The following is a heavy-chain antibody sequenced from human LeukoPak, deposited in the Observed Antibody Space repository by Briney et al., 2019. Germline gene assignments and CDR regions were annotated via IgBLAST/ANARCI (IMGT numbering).Heavy chain of an antibody. CDR2: ISGSGGST. D-gene: IGHD1-1*01. Sequence: GGSLRLSCAASGFTFSSYAMSWVRQAPGKGLEWVSAISGSGGSTYYADSVKGRFTISRDNSKNTLYLQMNSLRAEDTAVYYCARGVGPTGLLYYWGQGTLVTVSS. CDR1: GFTFSSYA. V-gene: IGHV3-23*01. J-gene: IGHJ4*02. CDR3: ARGVGPTGLLYY.